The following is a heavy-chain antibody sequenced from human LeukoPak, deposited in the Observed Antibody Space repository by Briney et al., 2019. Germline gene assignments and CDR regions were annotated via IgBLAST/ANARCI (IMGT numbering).Heavy chain of an antibody. J-gene: IGHJ4*01. Sequence: PSETLSLTCTVSGYSISSGYYWGWIRQPPGKGPEWIGSIYHSGSTYYNPSLKSRVTISVDTSKNQFSLKLTSVTAADTAVYYCARGTGAYCSSSSCSSVGYFDYWGHGTLVTVSS. CDR1: GYSISSGYY. V-gene: IGHV4-38-2*02. CDR3: ARGTGAYCSSSSCSSVGYFDY. D-gene: IGHD2-2*01. CDR2: IYHSGST.